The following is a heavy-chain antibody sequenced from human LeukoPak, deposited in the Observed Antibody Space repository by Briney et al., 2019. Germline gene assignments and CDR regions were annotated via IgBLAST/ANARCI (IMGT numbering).Heavy chain of an antibody. Sequence: ASVKVSCKASGGTFRSYGISWVRQAPGQGLEWMGGFDPEDGETIYAQKFQGRVTMTEDTSTDTAYMELSSLRSEDTAVYYCATGPEVVTFLDYWGQGTLVTVSS. CDR3: ATGPEVVTFLDY. J-gene: IGHJ4*02. V-gene: IGHV1-24*01. D-gene: IGHD4-23*01. CDR2: FDPEDGET. CDR1: GGTFRSYG.